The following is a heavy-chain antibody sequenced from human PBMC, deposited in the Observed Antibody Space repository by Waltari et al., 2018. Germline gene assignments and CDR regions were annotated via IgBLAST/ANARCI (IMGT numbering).Heavy chain of an antibody. D-gene: IGHD2-21*02. CDR1: GFTFTGFTFSSYA. CDR3: AKAMAVTPYYFDY. CDR2: ISANGDGT. J-gene: IGHJ4*02. V-gene: IGHV3-23*04. Sequence: EVQLVESGGGLVQPGGSLRLSCAGSGFTFTGFTFSSYAMSWVRQAPGKGLEWVSGISANGDGTYYAASVKGRLTISRDNSKNTLYLQVNSLRAEDTAVYYCAKAMAVTPYYFDYWGQGTLVTVSS.